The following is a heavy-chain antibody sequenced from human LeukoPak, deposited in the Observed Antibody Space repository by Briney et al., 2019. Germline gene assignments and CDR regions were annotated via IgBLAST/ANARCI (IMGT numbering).Heavy chain of an antibody. CDR1: GGSIRSSSYY. V-gene: IGHV4-39*07. D-gene: IGHD5-24*01. CDR3: ARIRWFDY. Sequence: SETLSLTCSVSGGSIRSSSYYWAWIRQPPGKGLEWIGEINHSGSTNYNPSLKSRVTISVDTSKNQFSLKLSSVTAADTAVYYCARIRWFDYWGQGTLVTVSS. J-gene: IGHJ4*02. CDR2: INHSGST.